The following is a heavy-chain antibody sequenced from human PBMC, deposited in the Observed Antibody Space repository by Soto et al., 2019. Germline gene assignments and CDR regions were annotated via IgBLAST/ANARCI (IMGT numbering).Heavy chain of an antibody. CDR2: IYPGDSDT. D-gene: IGHD3-22*01. CDR1: GYSFTSYW. J-gene: IGHJ3*02. V-gene: IGHV5-51*01. Sequence: GESLKISCKGSGYSFTSYWIGWVRQMPGKGLEWMGIIYPGDSDTRYSPSFQGQVTISADKSISTAYLQWSSLKASDTAMYYCARPSYYYDSSGYYPFRVGAFDIWGQGTMVTVSS. CDR3: ARPSYYYDSSGYYPFRVGAFDI.